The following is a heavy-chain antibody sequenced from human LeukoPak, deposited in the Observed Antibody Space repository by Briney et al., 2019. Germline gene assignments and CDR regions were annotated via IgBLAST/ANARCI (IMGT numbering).Heavy chain of an antibody. CDR1: GFTFSSNS. D-gene: IGHD5-18*01. J-gene: IGHJ6*04. V-gene: IGHV3-21*01. Sequence: GGFLRLCCAASGFTFSSNSIKWVRQAPRGGLEWVSSISSSSSYIYYADSVKGRFTISRDNAKNSLYLQMNSLRAEGTAVYYCAIDFRIQLWMMDVWGKGTTVTVSS. CDR2: ISSSSSYI. CDR3: AIDFRIQLWMMDV.